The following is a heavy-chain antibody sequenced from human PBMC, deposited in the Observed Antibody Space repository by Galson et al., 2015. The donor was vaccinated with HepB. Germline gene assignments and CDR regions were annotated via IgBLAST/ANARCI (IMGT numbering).Heavy chain of an antibody. V-gene: IGHV3-30*02. Sequence: SLRLSCAASGFTFRNYGMHWVRQAPGKGLEWLTFIRFDESNQYYADSVKGRFNISRDNPKSTLYLQMNSLRVEDTAVYYCAKDGSSWSGEIQHWGQGTLVSVSS. CDR2: IRFDESNQ. J-gene: IGHJ1*01. CDR3: AKDGSSWSGEIQH. D-gene: IGHD6-13*01. CDR1: GFTFRNYG.